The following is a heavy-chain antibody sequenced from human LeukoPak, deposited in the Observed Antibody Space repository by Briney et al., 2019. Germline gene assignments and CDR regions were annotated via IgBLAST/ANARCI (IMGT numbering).Heavy chain of an antibody. D-gene: IGHD6-19*01. V-gene: IGHV1-2*06. J-gene: IGHJ6*03. CDR1: GYTFTGYY. CDR3: ARTRVKTAVAGIGNYYYYYYMDV. Sequence: ASVKVSCKASGYTFTGYYMHWVRQAPGQGLEWMGRINPNSGGTNYAQKFQGRVTMTRDTSISTAYMELSRLRSDDTAVYYCARTRVKTAVAGIGNYYYYYYMDVWGKGTTVTVSS. CDR2: INPNSGGT.